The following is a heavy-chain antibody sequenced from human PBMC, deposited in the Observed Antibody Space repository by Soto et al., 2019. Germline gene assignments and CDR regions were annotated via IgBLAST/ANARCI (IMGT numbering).Heavy chain of an antibody. V-gene: IGHV3-7*01. CDR2: INQDGSEK. J-gene: IGHJ4*02. CDR1: GFTLSSYW. Sequence: PGGSLRLSCAASGFTLSSYWTDWVRQAPGKGLEWVANINQDGSEKHYVDSVKGRFTISRDNAKNSLYLQMSSLTAEDSALYYCSRSLDYWGQGTLVTVSS. CDR3: SRSLDY.